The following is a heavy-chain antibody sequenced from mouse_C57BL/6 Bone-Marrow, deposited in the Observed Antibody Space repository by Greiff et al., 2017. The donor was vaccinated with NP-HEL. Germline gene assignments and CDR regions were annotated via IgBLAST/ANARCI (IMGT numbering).Heavy chain of an antibody. CDR3: ARCGVVGGYGMDY. J-gene: IGHJ4*01. D-gene: IGHD1-1*01. CDR1: GYSITSDY. V-gene: IGHV3-8*01. CDR2: LSYSGST. Sequence: EVMLVESGPGLAKPSQTLSLTCSVTGYSITSDYWNWIRKFPGNKLEYMGYLSYSGSTYYHPSLNSRISITRYTSKNQYYLQLNSETTEDTAAYYCARCGVVGGYGMDYWGQGTSVTVSS.